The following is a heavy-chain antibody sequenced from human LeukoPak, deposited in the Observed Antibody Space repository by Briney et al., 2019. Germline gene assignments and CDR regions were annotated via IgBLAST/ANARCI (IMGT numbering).Heavy chain of an antibody. V-gene: IGHV3-74*01. Sequence: PGGSLRLSCAASGFTFNSYWMHWVRQAPGKGLVWVSRINIDGSSTSYADSVKGRFTFSRDNPKNMLYLQMNSLRAEDTAVYYCTTTMRSAPYYWGQGTLVTVSS. CDR2: INIDGSST. D-gene: IGHD2-2*01. CDR3: TTTMRSAPYY. J-gene: IGHJ4*02. CDR1: GFTFNSYW.